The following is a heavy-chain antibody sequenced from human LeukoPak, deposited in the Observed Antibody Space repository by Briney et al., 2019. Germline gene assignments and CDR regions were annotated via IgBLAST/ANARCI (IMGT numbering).Heavy chain of an antibody. Sequence: GGSLRLSCAASGFTFRNNWMTWVRQAPGKGLEWVAHIKEDGSAQNYIDSVKGRFTISRDNAKNSLYLQMNSLRDEDTAVYYCARDPSVYCSGGSCYLDYWGQGTLVTVSS. CDR3: ARDPSVYCSGGSCYLDY. D-gene: IGHD2-15*01. V-gene: IGHV3-7*01. J-gene: IGHJ4*02. CDR2: IKEDGSAQ. CDR1: GFTFRNNW.